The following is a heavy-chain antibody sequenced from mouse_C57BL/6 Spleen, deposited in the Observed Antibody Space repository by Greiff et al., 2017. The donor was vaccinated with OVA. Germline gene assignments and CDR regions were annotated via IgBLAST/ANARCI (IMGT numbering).Heavy chain of an antibody. D-gene: IGHD1-1*01. Sequence: VKLMESGAELVRPGASVKLSCKASGYTFTDYYINWVKQRPGQGLEWIARIYPGSGNTYYNEKFKGKATLTAEKSSSTAYMQLSSLTSEDSAVYFCARPPITTVVASDYAMDYWGQGTSVTVSS. J-gene: IGHJ4*01. CDR2: IYPGSGNT. CDR1: GYTFTDYY. CDR3: ARPPITTVVASDYAMDY. V-gene: IGHV1-76*01.